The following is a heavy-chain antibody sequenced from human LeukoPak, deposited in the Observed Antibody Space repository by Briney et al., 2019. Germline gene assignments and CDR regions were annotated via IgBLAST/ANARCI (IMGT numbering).Heavy chain of an antibody. V-gene: IGHV4-34*01. CDR3: ARGRILGATTREGGDY. J-gene: IGHJ4*02. CDR2: INHSGST. D-gene: IGHD1-26*01. CDR1: GGSFSGYY. Sequence: PSETLSLTCAVYGGSFSGYYWSWIRQPPGKGLEWIGEINHSGSTDYNPSLKSRVTISVDTSKSQFSLKLSSVTAADTAVYYCARGRILGATTREGGDYWGQGTLVTVSS.